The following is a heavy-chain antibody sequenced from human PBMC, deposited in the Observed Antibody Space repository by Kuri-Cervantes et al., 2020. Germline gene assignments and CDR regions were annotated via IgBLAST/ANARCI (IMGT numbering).Heavy chain of an antibody. J-gene: IGHJ5*02. CDR1: GASVSSGDDY. CDR3: ARYGNYHGSGSLSNWFDP. CDR2: IYDSGST. Sequence: GSLRLSCTVSGASVSSGDDYWSWVRLSPGKGLEWIGHIYDSGSTKYNPSLKSRVTISLDTSKNQFSLQLTSVTAADTAVYYCARYGNYHGSGSLSNWFDPWGQGTLVTVSS. V-gene: IGHV4-61*08. D-gene: IGHD3-10*01.